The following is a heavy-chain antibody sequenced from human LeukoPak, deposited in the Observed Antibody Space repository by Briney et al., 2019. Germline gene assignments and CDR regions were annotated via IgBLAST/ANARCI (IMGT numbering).Heavy chain of an antibody. V-gene: IGHV5-51*01. D-gene: IGHD2-21*01. CDR3: AGRVDKAYCGGDCYRTDAIDI. CDR1: GYSFTSYW. J-gene: IGHJ3*02. Sequence: GESLKISCKGSGYSFTSYWIGWVRQMPGKGLEWMGIIYPGDSDTRYSPSFQGQVTISADKSISTAYLQRSSLKASDTAMYYCAGRVDKAYCGGDCYRTDAIDIWGQGTMVTVSS. CDR2: IYPGDSDT.